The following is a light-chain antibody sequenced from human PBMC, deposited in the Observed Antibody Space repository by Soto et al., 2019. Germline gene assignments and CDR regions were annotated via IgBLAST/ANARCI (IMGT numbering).Light chain of an antibody. CDR3: KQYNGT. Sequence: DIQMTQSPSTLSASVGDRVTVTCRASQSIGNWLAWYQQKPGKAPNLLIYKASTLESGAPSRFSGSGSGTEFIFTISSLQPDDSATYYCKQYNGTFGQGTKVEI. CDR2: KAS. CDR1: QSIGNW. J-gene: IGKJ1*01. V-gene: IGKV1-5*03.